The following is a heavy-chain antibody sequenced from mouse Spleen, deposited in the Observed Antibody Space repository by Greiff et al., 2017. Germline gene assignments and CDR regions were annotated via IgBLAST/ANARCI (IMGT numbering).Heavy chain of an antibody. CDR3: ASYYRYGDGGYWYFDV. CDR2: IDPANGNT. V-gene: IGHV14-3*01. D-gene: IGHD2-14*01. Sequence: EVQLQQSVAELVRPGASVKLSCTASGFNIKNTYMHWVKQRPEQGLEWIGRIDPANGNTKYAPKFQGKATITADTSSNTAYLQLSSLTSEDTAIYYCASYYRYGDGGYWYFDVWGAGTTVTVSS. J-gene: IGHJ1*01. CDR1: GFNIKNTY.